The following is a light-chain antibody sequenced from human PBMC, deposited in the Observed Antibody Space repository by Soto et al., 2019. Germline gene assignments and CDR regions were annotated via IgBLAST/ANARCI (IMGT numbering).Light chain of an antibody. CDR2: DAS. J-gene: IGKJ3*01. CDR1: QSISSW. Sequence: DIQMTQSPSTLSASVGDRVTITCRASQSISSWLAWYQQKPGKAPNLLIYDASILESGVPSRFSGGGSGTEFTLTINSLQPDDFATYYCQHYSSLREFIFGPGTKVEIK. V-gene: IGKV1-5*01. CDR3: QHYSSLREFI.